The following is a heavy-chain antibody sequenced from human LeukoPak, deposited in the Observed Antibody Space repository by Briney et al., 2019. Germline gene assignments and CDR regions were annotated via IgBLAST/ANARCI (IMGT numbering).Heavy chain of an antibody. CDR2: IRSKAYGGTT. D-gene: IGHD2-15*01. CDR1: GFTFGYYA. V-gene: IGHV3-49*04. J-gene: IGHJ4*02. CDR3: IAGTVAPN. Sequence: GGSLRLSCTASGFTFGYYAMSWVRQAPGKGLEWVGFIRSKAYGGTTEYAASVKGRFTISRDDSKSIAYLQMNSLKTEDTAVYYCIAGTVAPNWGQGTQVTVSS.